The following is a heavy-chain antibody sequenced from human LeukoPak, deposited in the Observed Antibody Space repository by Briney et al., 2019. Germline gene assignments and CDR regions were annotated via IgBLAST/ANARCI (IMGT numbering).Heavy chain of an antibody. CDR1: GYTFTGYY. D-gene: IGHD2-21*02. Sequence: GASVTVSCKASGYTFTGYYMHWVRQAPGQGLEWMGWINPNSGGTNYAQKFQGRVTMTRDTSTSTVYMELSSLRSEDTAVYYCARSYLGDSKKGAFDIWGKGTMVTVSS. V-gene: IGHV1-2*02. CDR2: INPNSGGT. CDR3: ARSYLGDSKKGAFDI. J-gene: IGHJ3*02.